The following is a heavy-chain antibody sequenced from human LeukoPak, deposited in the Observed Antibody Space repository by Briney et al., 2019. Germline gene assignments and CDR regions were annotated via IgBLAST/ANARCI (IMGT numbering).Heavy chain of an antibody. D-gene: IGHD6-13*01. CDR3: ARGTPPSSSCYDY. Sequence: SETLSLTCTVSGDSISSGNYWGWIRQPPGKGLEWIGSIFHTGSTYYNLSLKSRVTISVDTSKNQFSLKLNSVTAADTAVYYCARGTPPSSSCYDYWGQGTLVTVSS. V-gene: IGHV4-38-2*02. CDR1: GDSISSGNY. CDR2: IFHTGST. J-gene: IGHJ4*02.